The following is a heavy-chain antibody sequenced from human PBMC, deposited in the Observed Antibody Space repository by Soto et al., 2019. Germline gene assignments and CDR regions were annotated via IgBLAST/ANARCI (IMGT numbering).Heavy chain of an antibody. V-gene: IGHV4-39*01. Sequence: QLQLQESGPGLVKPSETLSLTCTVSGGSISSSSYYWGWIRQPPGKGLEWIGSIYYSGSTYYNPSLKSRVTISVDTSKNQFSLKLSSVTAADTAVYYCARRRIADAVGYFDYWGQGTLVTVSS. D-gene: IGHD6-13*01. CDR2: IYYSGST. CDR3: ARRRIADAVGYFDY. J-gene: IGHJ4*02. CDR1: GGSISSSSYY.